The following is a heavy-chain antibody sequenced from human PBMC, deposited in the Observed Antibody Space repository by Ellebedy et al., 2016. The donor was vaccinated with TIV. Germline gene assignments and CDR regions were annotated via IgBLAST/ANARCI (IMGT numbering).Heavy chain of an antibody. D-gene: IGHD6-19*01. CDR3: ARDLRGSSGWGHYYYYYGMDV. CDR2: VYYTGST. Sequence: SETLSLXXTVSGGSISSYYWSWIRQPPGKGLEWIGYVYYTGSTNYNPSLKSRVTISVETSKDQFSLKLSSVTAADTAVYYCARDLRGSSGWGHYYYYYGMDVWGQGTTVTVSS. CDR1: GGSISSYY. J-gene: IGHJ6*02. V-gene: IGHV4-59*01.